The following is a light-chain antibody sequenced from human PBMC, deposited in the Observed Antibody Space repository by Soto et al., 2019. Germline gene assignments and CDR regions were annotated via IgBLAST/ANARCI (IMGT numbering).Light chain of an antibody. CDR2: DDS. J-gene: IGLJ2*01. Sequence: SYELTQPPSVSVAPGQTARITCGGNNIGSKSVHWYQQKPGQAPVLVVYDDSDRPSGIPDRFSGSNSGNTATLTISRVEAGDEADYYCQVWDSSSDHRVFGGGTKLTVL. CDR1: NIGSKS. V-gene: IGLV3-21*02. CDR3: QVWDSSSDHRV.